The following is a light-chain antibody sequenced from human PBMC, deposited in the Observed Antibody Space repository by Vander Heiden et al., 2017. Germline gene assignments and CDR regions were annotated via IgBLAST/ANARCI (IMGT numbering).Light chain of an antibody. CDR3: RSYDSSLSGPVV. CDR2: GNG. V-gene: IGLV1-40*01. Sequence: QSVLTQPPSVSGAPGQRVTISCTGSSSNIGAGYDVHWYQQLPGTAPKLLIYGNGNRPSGVPDRFSGSKSGTSASLAITGLQAEDEADYYCRSYDSSLSGPVVFGGGTKLTVL. J-gene: IGLJ2*01. CDR1: SSNIGAGYD.